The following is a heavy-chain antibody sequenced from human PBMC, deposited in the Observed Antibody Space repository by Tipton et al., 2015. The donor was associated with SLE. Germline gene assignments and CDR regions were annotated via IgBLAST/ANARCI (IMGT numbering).Heavy chain of an antibody. Sequence: SLRLSCAASGFTFSSYSMTWVRQAPGKALEWVSIISGGSDITNYADSVKGRFTISRDNSKNTLYLQMSSLSAEDTAIYCCAGRRLIIFGHGMDVWGQGTTVTVSS. CDR1: GFTFSSYS. V-gene: IGHV3-23*01. J-gene: IGHJ6*02. CDR3: AGRRLIIFGHGMDV. CDR2: ISGGSDIT. D-gene: IGHD3-16*01.